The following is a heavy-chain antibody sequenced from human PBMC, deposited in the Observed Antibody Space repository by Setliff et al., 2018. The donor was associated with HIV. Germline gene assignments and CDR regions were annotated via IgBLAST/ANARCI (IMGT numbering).Heavy chain of an antibody. CDR1: GGSFSGYY. J-gene: IGHJ4*02. Sequence: SETLSLTCAVYGGSFSGYYWSWLRQPPGRGLEWIGEINSSGSINDNPSLKSRVTISVDTSKNQFSLKLNSVTAADTAVYYCARGFAFGGVIVIPYYFDYWGQGTLVTVSS. V-gene: IGHV4-34*01. D-gene: IGHD3-16*02. CDR3: ARGFAFGGVIVIPYYFDY. CDR2: INSSGSI.